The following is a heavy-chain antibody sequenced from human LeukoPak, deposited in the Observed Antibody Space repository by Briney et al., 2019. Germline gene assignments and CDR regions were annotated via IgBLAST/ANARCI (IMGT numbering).Heavy chain of an antibody. CDR1: GGSISSSSYY. V-gene: IGHV4-39*01. J-gene: IGHJ3*02. D-gene: IGHD4/OR15-4a*01. CDR2: IYYSGST. CDR3: ARSLVRSPPGI. Sequence: SETLSLTCTVSGGSISSSSYYWGWIRQPPGKGLEWIGSIYYSGSTYYNPSLKSRVTISVDTSKNQFSLKLSSVTAADTAVYYCARSLVRSPPGIWGQGTMVTVSS.